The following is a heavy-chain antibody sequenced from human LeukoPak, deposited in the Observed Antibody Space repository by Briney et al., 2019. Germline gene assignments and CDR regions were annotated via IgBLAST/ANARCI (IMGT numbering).Heavy chain of an antibody. CDR3: ARTYYDSWGYYEVTY. V-gene: IGHV4-59*01. CDR2: IFHSGNT. D-gene: IGHD3-22*01. J-gene: IGHJ4*02. Sequence: SETLSHTCTVSGGSMNSYYWSWIRQPPGKGLEWIGHIFHSGNTNDNPSLKSRVTISVDPSKNQFSLRLRSVTAADTAVYYCARTYYDSWGYYEVTYWGQGTLVTVSS. CDR1: GGSMNSYY.